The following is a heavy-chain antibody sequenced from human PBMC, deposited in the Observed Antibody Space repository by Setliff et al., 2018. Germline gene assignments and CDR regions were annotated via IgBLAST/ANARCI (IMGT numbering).Heavy chain of an antibody. J-gene: IGHJ6*03. V-gene: IGHV4-59*11. D-gene: IGHD2-15*01. CDR2: IYYSGST. CDR3: ARSFNGYCSGGSCYSYYYYYYMDV. Sequence: NPSETLSLTCTVSGGSISSHYWSWIRQPPGKGLEWIGYIYYSGSTNYNPSLKSRVTISVDTSKNQFSLKLSSVTAADTAVYYCARSFNGYCSGGSCYSYYYYYYMDVWGKGTTVTVSS. CDR1: GGSISSHY.